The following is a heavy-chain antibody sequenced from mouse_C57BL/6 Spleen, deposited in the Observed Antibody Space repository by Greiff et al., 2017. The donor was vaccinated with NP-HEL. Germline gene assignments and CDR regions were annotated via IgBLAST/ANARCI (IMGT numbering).Heavy chain of an antibody. D-gene: IGHD2-4*01. Sequence: QVQLQQSGAELVMPGASVKLSCKASGYTFTSYWMHWVKQRPGQGLEWIGEIDPSDSYTNYNQKFKGKSTLTVDKSSSTAYMQLSSLTSEDSAVYYCARMGLRRYFDVWGTGTTVTVSS. CDR3: ARMGLRRYFDV. CDR1: GYTFTSYW. CDR2: IDPSDSYT. V-gene: IGHV1-69*01. J-gene: IGHJ1*03.